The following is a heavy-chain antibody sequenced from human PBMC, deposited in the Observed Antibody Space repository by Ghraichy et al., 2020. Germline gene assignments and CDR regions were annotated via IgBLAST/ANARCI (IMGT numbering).Heavy chain of an antibody. D-gene: IGHD3-22*01. CDR3: AKSYDSSGYILRYSDC. Sequence: LSLTCVASGFIFSTYGMSWVRQAPGKGLEWASGISGSGETTYYADSVKGRFTISRDNSKNTLYLQMNSLRVEDTAIYYCAKSYDSSGYILRYSDCWGQGTLVPVSS. J-gene: IGHJ4*02. V-gene: IGHV3-23*01. CDR1: GFIFSTYG. CDR2: ISGSGETT.